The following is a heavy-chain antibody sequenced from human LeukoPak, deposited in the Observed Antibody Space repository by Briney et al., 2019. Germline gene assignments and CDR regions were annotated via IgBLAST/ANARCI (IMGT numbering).Heavy chain of an antibody. V-gene: IGHV4-34*01. CDR3: ARAGGHCGDYFDY. J-gene: IGHJ4*02. CDR2: INHSGST. CDR1: GGSFSGYY. Sequence: SETLSLTCAVYGGSFSGYYWSWIRQPPGEGLEWIGEINHSGSTNYNPSLKSRVTISVDTSKNQFSLKLSSVTAADTAAYYCARAGGHCGDYFDYWGQGTLVTVSS. D-gene: IGHD2-21*01.